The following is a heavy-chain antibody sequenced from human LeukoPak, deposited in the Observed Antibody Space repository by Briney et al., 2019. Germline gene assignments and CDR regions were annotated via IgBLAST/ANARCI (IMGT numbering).Heavy chain of an antibody. V-gene: IGHV1-46*01. CDR2: INPSGGST. CDR1: GYTFTTDY. J-gene: IGHJ4*02. CDR3: ARARGSGSFYGPPDY. Sequence: ASVKVSCKASGYTFTTDYIHWVRQAPGQGLEWMEIINPSGGSTTYAQKFQGRVIMTGDTSTSTVYMELRSLRSEDTAVYYCARARGSGSFYGPPDYWGQGTLVTVSS. D-gene: IGHD3-10*01.